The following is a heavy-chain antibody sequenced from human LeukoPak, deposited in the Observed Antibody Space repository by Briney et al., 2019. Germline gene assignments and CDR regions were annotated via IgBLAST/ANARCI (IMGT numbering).Heavy chain of an antibody. V-gene: IGHV1-24*01. J-gene: IGHJ6*03. CDR3: ATGHCNTSSCYYYYMDV. Sequence: ASVKVSCKASGYTLRELSMHWVRQAPAKGLQWMGVFDPEDGESIIAQKFQGRLTMTEDTSTDTAYMELSSLTSEDTAMYYCATGHCNTSSCYYYYMDVWGKGTTVTVSS. CDR2: FDPEDGES. CDR1: GYTLRELS. D-gene: IGHD2/OR15-2a*01.